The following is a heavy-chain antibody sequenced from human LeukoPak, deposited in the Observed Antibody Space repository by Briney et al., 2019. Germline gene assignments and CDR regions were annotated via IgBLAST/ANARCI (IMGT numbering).Heavy chain of an antibody. CDR1: GFTFSSYS. CDR2: ISSSSSTI. J-gene: IGHJ3*02. CDR3: ARFSRYGSGSYYRGSDAFDI. V-gene: IGHV3-48*01. D-gene: IGHD3-10*01. Sequence: GGSLRLSCAASGFTFSSYSMNWVRHAPGKGLEWVSYISSSSSTIYYADSVKGRFTISRDNAKNSLYLQMNSLRAEDTAVYYCARFSRYGSGSYYRGSDAFDIWGQGTMVTVSS.